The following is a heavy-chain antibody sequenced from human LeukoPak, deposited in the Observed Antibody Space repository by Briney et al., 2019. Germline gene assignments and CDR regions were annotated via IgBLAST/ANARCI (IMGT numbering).Heavy chain of an antibody. D-gene: IGHD2-8*01. Sequence: SETLSLTCTVSGGSISSYYWSWIRQPPGKGLGWIGYIYYSGSTNYNPSLKSRVTISVDTSKNQFSLKLSSVTAADTAVYYCARLGYCTNGVCYTGWFDPWGQGTLVTVSS. CDR1: GGSISSYY. CDR3: ARLGYCTNGVCYTGWFDP. J-gene: IGHJ5*02. CDR2: IYYSGST. V-gene: IGHV4-59*08.